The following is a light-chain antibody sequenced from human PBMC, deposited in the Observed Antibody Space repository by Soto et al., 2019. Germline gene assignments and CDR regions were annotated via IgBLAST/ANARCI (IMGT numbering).Light chain of an antibody. CDR1: QSVSST. J-gene: IGKJ5*01. Sequence: EIVMTQSPATLSVSPGERATLSCSASQSVSSTLAWYQQKPGQAPRLLIYGASTRATGIPARFSGSGSGTEFTLTISSLQPEDVATYYCQKYNSAFFGQGTRLEIK. V-gene: IGKV3-15*01. CDR3: QKYNSAF. CDR2: GAS.